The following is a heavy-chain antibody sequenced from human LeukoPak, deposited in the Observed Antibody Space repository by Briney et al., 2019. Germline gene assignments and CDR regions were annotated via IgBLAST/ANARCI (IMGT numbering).Heavy chain of an antibody. D-gene: IGHD6-13*01. CDR3: AKRAVTAAGPGNYFDY. CDR1: GFTFSSYW. Sequence: GGSLRLSCEASGFTFSSYWMHWVRQTPGKGLMWVARIESDGSTLYADSVQGRFTISRDNSRNTLFLQMNSLRAEDTAVYYCAKRAVTAAGPGNYFDYWGQGTLVTVSS. J-gene: IGHJ4*02. V-gene: IGHV3-74*01. CDR2: IESDGST.